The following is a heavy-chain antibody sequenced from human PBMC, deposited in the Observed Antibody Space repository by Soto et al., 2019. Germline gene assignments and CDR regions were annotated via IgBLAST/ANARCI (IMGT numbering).Heavy chain of an antibody. V-gene: IGHV4-59*01. J-gene: IGHJ5*02. CDR1: GGSISSYY. D-gene: IGHD1-7*01. CDR3: ARGQELASNWFDP. Sequence: PSETLSLTCTVSGGSISSYYWSWIRQPPGKGLEWIGYINYSGSTNYNPSLKSRVTISVDTSKNQFSLKLSSVTAADTAVYYCARGQELASNWFDPWGQGTLVTVSS. CDR2: INYSGST.